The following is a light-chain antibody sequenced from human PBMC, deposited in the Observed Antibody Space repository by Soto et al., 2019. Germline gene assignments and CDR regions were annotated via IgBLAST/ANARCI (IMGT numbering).Light chain of an antibody. CDR1: QDISSY. Sequence: DIQLTQSPSFLSASVGDRVTITCRASQDISSYLAWYQQKPGKAPKLLIYAASTLQSGVPSRFSGSGSGTEFTLTISSLQPDDFATYYCQQYNGLITFGQGTRLEI. CDR3: QQYNGLIT. CDR2: AAS. V-gene: IGKV1-9*01. J-gene: IGKJ5*01.